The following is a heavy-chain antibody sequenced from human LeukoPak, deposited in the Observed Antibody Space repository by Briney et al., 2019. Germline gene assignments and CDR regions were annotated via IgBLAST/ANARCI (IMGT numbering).Heavy chain of an antibody. CDR3: AHRRATLSQYDY. J-gene: IGHJ4*02. V-gene: IGHV2-5*02. Sequence: SGPTLVKPTQTLTLTCTFSGFSLNTSGVGVGWIRQPPGKALEWLALIYWDDDKRYSPSLKSRLTITKDTSKNLVVLTMTNMDPVDTATHYCAHRRATLSQYDYWGQGTLVTVSS. CDR2: IYWDDDK. CDR1: GFSLNTSGVG. D-gene: IGHD3-16*02.